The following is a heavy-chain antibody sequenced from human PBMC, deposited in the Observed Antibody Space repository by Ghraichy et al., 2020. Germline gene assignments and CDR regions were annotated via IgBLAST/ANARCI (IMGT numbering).Heavy chain of an antibody. CDR2: INDSGSI. Sequence: SETLSLTCAVYGGSFSDYDWTWSRQPPGKGLEWIGEINDSGSIDYNASLKSRVSISLDTSKNQFSLKLRSVTAADTAVYFCARVVFSNNWTPVHWFDPWGQGTLVIVSS. J-gene: IGHJ5*02. D-gene: IGHD1-1*01. V-gene: IGHV4-34*01. CDR3: ARVVFSNNWTPVHWFDP. CDR1: GGSFSDYD.